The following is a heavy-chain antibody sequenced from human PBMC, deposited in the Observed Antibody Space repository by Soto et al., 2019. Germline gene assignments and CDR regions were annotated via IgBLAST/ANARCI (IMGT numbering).Heavy chain of an antibody. Sequence: QLLESWPRLVKPSRPLSLSGTASGRFITSSSYHWGWMPPTPGKRLGWIGRVYYTGRTYYNPYLKSRVTSSVDTAKNEFSLELSSVTAVDTAVYYCARLRGVFAHWYFDLWGRGTLGTGSS. J-gene: IGHJ2*01. CDR3: ARLRGVFAHWYFDL. CDR1: GRFITSSSYH. CDR2: VYYTGRT. V-gene: IGHV4-39*01.